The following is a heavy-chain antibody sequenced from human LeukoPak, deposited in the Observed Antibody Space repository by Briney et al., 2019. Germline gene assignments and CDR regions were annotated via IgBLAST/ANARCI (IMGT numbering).Heavy chain of an antibody. Sequence: GGSLRLSCAASGFIFSNYGMHWVRQAPGKGLEWVAFIRFDRTITDYADTVKGRFTVARDNTESTLFLQMNSLTVDDTAVYYWAKGVVAPTTNFDFWGKGTLVTVSS. CDR2: IRFDRTIT. CDR1: GFIFSNYG. J-gene: IGHJ4*02. CDR3: AKGVVAPTTNFDF. V-gene: IGHV3-30*02. D-gene: IGHD1-1*01.